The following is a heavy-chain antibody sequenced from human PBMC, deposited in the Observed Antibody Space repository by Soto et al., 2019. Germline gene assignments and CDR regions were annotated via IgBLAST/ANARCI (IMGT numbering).Heavy chain of an antibody. V-gene: IGHV1-18*01. Sequence: QVQLVQSGAELKEPGASVKVSCKASGYIFTKHCISWVRQAPGQGLEWMGWISAHNGITNFAQNLQDRITVTTDTSTSTAYMELRSLRPEDTAIYYCARVYGYGYGHFDFWGQGSLVTVSS. CDR3: ARVYGYGYGHFDF. CDR1: GYIFTKHC. D-gene: IGHD5-18*01. CDR2: ISAHNGIT. J-gene: IGHJ4*02.